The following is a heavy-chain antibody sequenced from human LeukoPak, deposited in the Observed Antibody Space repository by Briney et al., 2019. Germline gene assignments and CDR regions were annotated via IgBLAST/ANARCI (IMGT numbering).Heavy chain of an antibody. D-gene: IGHD6-13*01. J-gene: IGHJ4*01. CDR3: ARCQYNSSPDF. V-gene: IGHV3-11*03. CDR2: ISPTSDYT. CDR1: GFNFIDYS. Sequence: KHVGSLRLSCAASGFNFIDYSMSWIPPAPQKGLEWVSYISPTSDYTSYAYSVKGRFNIFRDTAKNSLFLQINSLRVEYTAVYYCARCQYNSSPDFWGHGTLVTVSS.